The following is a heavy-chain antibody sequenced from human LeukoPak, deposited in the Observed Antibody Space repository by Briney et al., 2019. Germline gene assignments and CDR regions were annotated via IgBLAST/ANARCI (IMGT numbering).Heavy chain of an antibody. D-gene: IGHD3-10*01. CDR2: IYYSGST. V-gene: IGHV4-39*01. CDR3: ARTRYYYNSRSYGAPYYFDY. Sequence: SETLSLTCGVYGGSFSDYYWGWIRQPPGKGLEWIGSIYYSGSTYYNPSLKSRVTISVDTSKNQFSLKLSSVTAADTAVYYCARTRYYYNSRSYGAPYYFDYWGQGTLVTVSS. CDR1: GGSFSDYY. J-gene: IGHJ4*02.